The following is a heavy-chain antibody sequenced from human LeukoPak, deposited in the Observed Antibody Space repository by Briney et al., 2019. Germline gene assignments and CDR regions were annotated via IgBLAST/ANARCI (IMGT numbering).Heavy chain of an antibody. CDR1: GFTFSSYA. Sequence: GGSLRLSCAASGFTFSSYAMSWVRQAPGKGLEWVSAISGSGGSTYYADSVKGRFTISRDNSENTLYLQMNSLRAEDTAVYYCAKSPHCSGGSCYEVDAFDIWGQGTMVTVSS. D-gene: IGHD2-15*01. CDR3: AKSPHCSGGSCYEVDAFDI. V-gene: IGHV3-23*01. CDR2: ISGSGGST. J-gene: IGHJ3*02.